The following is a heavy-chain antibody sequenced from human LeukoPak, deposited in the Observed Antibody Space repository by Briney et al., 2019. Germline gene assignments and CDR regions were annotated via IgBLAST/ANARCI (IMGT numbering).Heavy chain of an antibody. CDR2: IYHSGST. V-gene: IGHV4-38-2*01. CDR1: GYSISSGYY. D-gene: IGHD6-19*01. CDR3: ARGGWGNAFDI. J-gene: IGHJ3*02. Sequence: SEPLSLTCAVSGYSISSGYYWGWIRQPPGKGLEWIGSIYHSGSTYYNPSLKSRVTISVDTSKNQFSLKLSSVTAADTAVYYWARGGWGNAFDIWGQGTMVTVSS.